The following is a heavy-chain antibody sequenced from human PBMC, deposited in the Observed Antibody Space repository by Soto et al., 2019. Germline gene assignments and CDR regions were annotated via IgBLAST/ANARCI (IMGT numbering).Heavy chain of an antibody. CDR2: ISSSSSTI. V-gene: IGHV3-48*01. Sequence: GGSLRLSCAAPGFTFSSYSMNWVRQAPGKGLEWVSYISSSSSTIYYADSVKGRFTISRDNAKNSLYLQMNGLRAEDTAVYYCARDSGYSYGPFDYWGQGTLVTVSS. D-gene: IGHD5-18*01. J-gene: IGHJ4*02. CDR3: ARDSGYSYGPFDY. CDR1: GFTFSSYS.